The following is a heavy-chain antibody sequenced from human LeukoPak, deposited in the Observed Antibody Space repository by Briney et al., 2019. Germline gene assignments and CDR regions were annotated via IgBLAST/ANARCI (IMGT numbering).Heavy chain of an antibody. CDR2: ISGSGGST. CDR3: ANPYDSSGYYYGIDY. V-gene: IGHV3-23*01. D-gene: IGHD3-22*01. J-gene: IGHJ4*02. CDR1: GFTFSSYA. Sequence: GGSLRLSCAASGFTFSSYAMSWVRQAPGKGLEWVSAISGSGGSTYYADSVKGRVTISRDNSKNTLYLQMNSLRAEDTAVYYCANPYDSSGYYYGIDYWGQGTLVTVSS.